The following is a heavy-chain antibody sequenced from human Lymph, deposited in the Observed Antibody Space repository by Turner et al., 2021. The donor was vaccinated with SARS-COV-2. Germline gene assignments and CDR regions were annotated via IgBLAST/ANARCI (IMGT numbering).Heavy chain of an antibody. J-gene: IGHJ4*02. V-gene: IGHV4-31*03. CDR2: VYYSGST. CDR1: GGSISCGGYY. D-gene: IGHD1-1*01. CDR3: ARARTAGTNYPGDFDY. Sequence: QVQLQESGPGLVKPSQTLSLTCTFSGGSISCGGYYWSWIRQHPGKGLEWIGYVYYSGSTYYNPSLKSRVTISVDTSKNQFSLKLSSVTAADTAVYYCARARTAGTNYPGDFDYWGQGTLVTVSS.